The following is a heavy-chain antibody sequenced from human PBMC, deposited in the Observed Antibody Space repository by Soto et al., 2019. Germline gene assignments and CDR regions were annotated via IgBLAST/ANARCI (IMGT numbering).Heavy chain of an antibody. D-gene: IGHD5-18*01. CDR1: GGSINTYN. CDR3: AKGGYTFAYE. CDR2: ISPSASDT. Sequence: PSETLSLTCTVSGGSINTYNLFWAWVRQPPGKGLEWVSAISPSASDTLYADSVKGRFTISRDNSQNTLFLQMTSLRADDTAVYYCAKGGYTFAYEWGQGALVTVSS. J-gene: IGHJ4*02. V-gene: IGHV3-23*01.